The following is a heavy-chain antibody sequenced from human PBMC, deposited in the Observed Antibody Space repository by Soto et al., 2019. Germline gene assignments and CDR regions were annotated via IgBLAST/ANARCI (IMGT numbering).Heavy chain of an antibody. CDR3: AIEAESTNAFDI. V-gene: IGHV1-8*01. CDR2: MNPNSGNT. J-gene: IGHJ3*02. CDR1: GYTFTSYD. D-gene: IGHD1-1*01. Sequence: ASVNVSCKASGYTFTSYDINWVRQATGQGLEWMGWMNPNSGNTGYAQKFQDRVTMTRNTSISTAYMELSSLRSEDTAVYYCAIEAESTNAFDIWGQGTMVTVSS.